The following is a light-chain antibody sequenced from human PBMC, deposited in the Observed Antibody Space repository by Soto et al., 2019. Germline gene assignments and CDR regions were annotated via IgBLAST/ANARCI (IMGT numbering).Light chain of an antibody. CDR1: QGISSA. Sequence: AIQLTQSPSSPSASVGDRVTITCRASQGISSALAWYQQKPGKAPKLLIYDASSLESGVPSRFSGSGSGTEFTLTISSLTPDDFATYYCQQYNTFWTFCQGTKVDIK. V-gene: IGKV1-13*02. J-gene: IGKJ1*01. CDR3: QQYNTFWT. CDR2: DAS.